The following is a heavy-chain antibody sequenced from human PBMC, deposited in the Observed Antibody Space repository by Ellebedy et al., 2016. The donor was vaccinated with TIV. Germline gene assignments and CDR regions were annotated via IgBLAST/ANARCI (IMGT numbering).Heavy chain of an antibody. J-gene: IGHJ6*02. V-gene: IGHV4-4*02. Sequence: MPSETLSLTCAVSGGSISSSNWWSWVRQPPGKGLEWIGEIWHSGSTNYNPSLKSRVTISVDKSKNQYSLTLNSVSAADTAVYYCAKENYGMDVWGQGTTVTVSS. CDR1: GGSISSSNW. CDR2: IWHSGST. CDR3: AKENYGMDV.